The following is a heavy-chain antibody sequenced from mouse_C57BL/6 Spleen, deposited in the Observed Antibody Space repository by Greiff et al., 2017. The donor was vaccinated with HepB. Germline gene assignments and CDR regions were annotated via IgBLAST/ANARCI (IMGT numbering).Heavy chain of an antibody. J-gene: IGHJ3*01. V-gene: IGHV1-55*01. Sequence: QVQLQQPGTELVKPGASVKLSCKASGYTFTSYWITWVKQRPGQGLEWIGDIYPGSGSTNYNEKFKSKATLTVDTSSSTAYMQLSSLTSEDSAVYYCARSNPTRVVAHWGQGTLVTVSA. D-gene: IGHD2-10*01. CDR1: GYTFTSYW. CDR3: ARSNPTRVVAH. CDR2: IYPGSGST.